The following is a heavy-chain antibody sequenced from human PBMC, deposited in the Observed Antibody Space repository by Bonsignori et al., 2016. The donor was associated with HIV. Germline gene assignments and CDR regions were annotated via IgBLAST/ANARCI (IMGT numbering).Heavy chain of an antibody. Sequence: GESLKISCAASGFTFSSYSMNWVRQAPGKGLEWVSYISSSSSTIYYADSVKGRFTISRDNAKNSLYLQMNSLRDEDTAVYYCARDLGYSSSWYPDYWGQGTLVTVSS. CDR3: ARDLGYSSSWYPDY. CDR2: ISSSSSTI. J-gene: IGHJ4*02. CDR1: GFTFSSYS. V-gene: IGHV3-48*02. D-gene: IGHD6-13*01.